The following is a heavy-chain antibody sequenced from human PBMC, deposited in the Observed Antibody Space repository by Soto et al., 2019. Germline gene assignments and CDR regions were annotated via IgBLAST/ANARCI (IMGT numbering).Heavy chain of an antibody. Sequence: SETLSLTCSFSGDSVTSHYLTWIRQSPEKGLEWIGYMHYTGFSHYNPSLKSRLTISVDRSKNQFTLQLTSVTVEDTAVYYCARTPMCSGGSCYPGRGYYYYYMDVWGKGTTVTVSS. D-gene: IGHD2-15*01. J-gene: IGHJ6*03. CDR2: MHYTGFS. CDR1: GDSVTSHY. CDR3: ARTPMCSGGSCYPGRGYYYYYMDV. V-gene: IGHV4-59*02.